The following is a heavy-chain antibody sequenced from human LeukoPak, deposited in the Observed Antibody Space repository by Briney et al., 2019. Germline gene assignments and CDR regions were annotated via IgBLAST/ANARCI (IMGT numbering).Heavy chain of an antibody. CDR3: AKSGGYGLIDY. V-gene: IGHV4-39*01. Sequence: SETLSLACTVSGASVSGSPYYWGWIRQPPGKGLEWIGSIYSSGSTYYNASLQSRVTISIETSKNQISLRLNSVTAADTAIYYCAKSGGYGLIDYWGQGTLVTVSS. J-gene: IGHJ4*02. CDR2: IYSSGST. CDR1: GASVSGSPYY. D-gene: IGHD1-26*01.